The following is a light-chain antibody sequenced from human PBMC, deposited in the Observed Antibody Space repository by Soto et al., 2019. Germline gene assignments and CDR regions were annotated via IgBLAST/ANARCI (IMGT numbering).Light chain of an antibody. J-gene: IGKJ1*01. CDR2: GAS. CDR1: QSVGSS. Sequence: EIVLTQSPGTLSLSPGERATLSCRASQSVGSSLAWYQQKPGQAPRLLIFGASTRATGIPARFSGSGSGTEFTLTISSLQSEDFAVYYCQQYNKWPRTFGQGTKVDI. CDR3: QQYNKWPRT. V-gene: IGKV3-15*01.